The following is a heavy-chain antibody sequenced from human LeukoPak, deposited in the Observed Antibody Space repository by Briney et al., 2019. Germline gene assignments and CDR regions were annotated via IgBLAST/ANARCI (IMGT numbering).Heavy chain of an antibody. Sequence: GGSLRLSCAASGFTFSSYEMNWVRQAPGKGLEWVSYISSSGSTIYYADSVKGRFTISRDNAKNSLYLQMSSLRAEDTAVYYCARDSRTANWRSRGDYWGQGTLVTVSS. CDR2: ISSSGSTI. CDR1: GFTFSSYE. D-gene: IGHD1-20*01. J-gene: IGHJ4*02. V-gene: IGHV3-48*03. CDR3: ARDSRTANWRSRGDY.